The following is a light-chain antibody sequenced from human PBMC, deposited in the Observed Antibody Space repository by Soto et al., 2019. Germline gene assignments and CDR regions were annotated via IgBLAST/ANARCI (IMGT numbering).Light chain of an antibody. CDR1: QHISSW. J-gene: IGKJ2*01. CDR2: AAS. Sequence: DIQMAQSPSSVSASVGDRVTITCRASQHISSWLAWYQQKPGKAPQLLIYAASSLQSGVPSRFSGSGSGTDFTLTISSLQPEDFATYYWLQSNSFPHTFGQGTKLEIK. V-gene: IGKV1-12*01. CDR3: LQSNSFPHT.